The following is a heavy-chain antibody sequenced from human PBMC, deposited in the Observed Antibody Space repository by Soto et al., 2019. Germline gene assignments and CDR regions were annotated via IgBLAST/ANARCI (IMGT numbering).Heavy chain of an antibody. CDR3: ARAARETWRAARPSSGGADY. J-gene: IGHJ4*02. CDR2: IYYSGST. V-gene: IGHV4-61*01. Sequence: QVQLQESGPGLVKPSETLSLTCTVSGGSVSSGSYYWSWIRQPPGKGLEWIGYIYYSGSTNYNPSLKSRVTISVDTSKNQFSLKLSSVTAADTAVYYCARAARETWRAARPSSGGADYWGQGTLVTVSS. D-gene: IGHD6-6*01. CDR1: GGSVSSGSYY.